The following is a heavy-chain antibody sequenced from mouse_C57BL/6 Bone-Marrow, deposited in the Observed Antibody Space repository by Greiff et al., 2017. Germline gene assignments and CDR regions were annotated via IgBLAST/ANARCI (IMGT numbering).Heavy chain of an antibody. CDR3: ARRGGGMSTTGVYYAMDY. CDR2: IYPGDGDT. V-gene: IGHV1-80*01. D-gene: IGHD2-4*01. CDR1: GYAFSSYW. J-gene: IGHJ4*01. Sequence: SGAELVKPGASVKISCKASGYAFSSYWMNWVKQRPGKGLEWIGQIYPGDGDTNYNGKFKGKATLTADKSSSTAYMQLSSLTSEDSAVYFCARRGGGMSTTGVYYAMDYWGQGTSVTVSS.